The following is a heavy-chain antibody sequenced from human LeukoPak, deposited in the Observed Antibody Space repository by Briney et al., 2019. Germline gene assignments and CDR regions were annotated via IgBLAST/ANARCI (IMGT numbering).Heavy chain of an antibody. D-gene: IGHD5-18*01. CDR2: INHSGST. J-gene: IGHJ4*02. CDR3: ARLSVDTAMALDY. Sequence: SETLSLTCAVYGGSFSGYYWSWIRQPPGKGLEWIGEINHSGSTNYNPSLKSRVTISVDTSKNQFSLKLSSVTAADTAVYYCARLSVDTAMALDYWGQGTLVTVSS. V-gene: IGHV4-34*01. CDR1: GGSFSGYY.